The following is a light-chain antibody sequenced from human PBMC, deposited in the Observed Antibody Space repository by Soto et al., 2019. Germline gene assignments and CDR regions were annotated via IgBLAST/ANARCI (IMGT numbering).Light chain of an antibody. Sequence: ETVLTQSAVTLSLSPGERVTLSCRASQSIINNHLAWYQQKPGHAPRLLIPGTSNRATGFPDRFSGSGSGTDFTLTFSRLEPEDFAVYYCEYYGTSITVGGGTKVDIK. CDR1: QSIINNH. V-gene: IGKV3-20*01. J-gene: IGKJ4*02. CDR3: EYYGTSIT. CDR2: GTS.